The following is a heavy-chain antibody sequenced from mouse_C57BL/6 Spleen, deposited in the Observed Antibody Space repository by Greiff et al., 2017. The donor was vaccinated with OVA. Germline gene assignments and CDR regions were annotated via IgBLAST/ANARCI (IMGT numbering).Heavy chain of an antibody. CDR1: GYTFTDYY. V-gene: IGHV1-26*01. J-gene: IGHJ2*01. CDR2: INPNNGGT. Sequence: EVQLQQSGPELVKPGASVKISCKASGYTFTDYYMNWVKQSHGKSLEWIGDINPNNGGTSYNQKFKGKATLTVDKSSSTAYMELRSLTSEDSAVYYCAREGDYVYFDYWGQGTTLTVSS. CDR3: AREGDYVYFDY. D-gene: IGHD1-1*01.